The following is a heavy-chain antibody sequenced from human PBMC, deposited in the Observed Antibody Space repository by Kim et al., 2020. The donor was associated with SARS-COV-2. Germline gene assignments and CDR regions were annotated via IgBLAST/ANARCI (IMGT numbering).Heavy chain of an antibody. D-gene: IGHD6-19*01. V-gene: IGHV3-23*01. Sequence: GGSLRLSCVASGFILNNYDISWVRQAPGKGLDWVSTIGDSGRRIHDADSVKGRFTISRDNSRDTVYLQMNSLRAEDTAVYYCANLAMARPLDVWGRGAAVTVS. CDR1: GFILNNYD. CDR2: IGDSGRRI. CDR3: ANLAMARPLDV. J-gene: IGHJ6*02.